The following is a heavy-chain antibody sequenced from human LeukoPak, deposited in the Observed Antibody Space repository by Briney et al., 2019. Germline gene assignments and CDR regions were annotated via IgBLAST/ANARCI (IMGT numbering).Heavy chain of an antibody. D-gene: IGHD7-27*01. CDR3: ARDFLGIGFDP. J-gene: IGHJ5*02. CDR2: FFYSGST. Sequence: SETLSLTCTVSGGSISPYYWSWIRQPPGKGLEWIGYFFYSGSTNYNPSLKSRVTISVDTSKNQFSLKLSSVTAADTAVYYCARDFLGIGFDPWGQGTLVTVSS. CDR1: GGSISPYY. V-gene: IGHV4-59*01.